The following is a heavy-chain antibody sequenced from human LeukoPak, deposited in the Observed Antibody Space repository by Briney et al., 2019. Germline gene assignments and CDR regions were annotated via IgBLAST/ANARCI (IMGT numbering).Heavy chain of an antibody. Sequence: PGGSLRLSCAASGITFSSYNMNWVRQAPGKGLEWVSYISSSSSTIYYADSVKGRFTISRDNAKNSLYLQMNRLRAEDTAVYYCARVGAQLWPDYWGQGTLVTVSS. CDR3: ARVGAQLWPDY. D-gene: IGHD5-18*01. CDR1: GITFSSYN. V-gene: IGHV3-48*01. J-gene: IGHJ4*02. CDR2: ISSSSSTI.